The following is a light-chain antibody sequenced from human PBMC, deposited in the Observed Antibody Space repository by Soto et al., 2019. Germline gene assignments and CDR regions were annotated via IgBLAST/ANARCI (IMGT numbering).Light chain of an antibody. CDR3: QQYGISPWT. CDR1: ESISSTY. J-gene: IGKJ1*01. Sequence: EIVLTQSPDTLSLSPGERATLSCRASESISSTYLAWYQQTPGQAPSLLIFGASSRATGIPDRFIGSGSGTDFTLTISRLEPEDFAVYYCQQYGISPWTFGQGTKVEI. V-gene: IGKV3-20*01. CDR2: GAS.